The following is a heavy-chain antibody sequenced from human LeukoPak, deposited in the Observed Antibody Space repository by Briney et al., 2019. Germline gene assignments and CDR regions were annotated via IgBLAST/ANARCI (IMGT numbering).Heavy chain of an antibody. V-gene: IGHV4-39*01. CDR1: GGSISSSSYY. Sequence: PSETLSLTCTVSGGSISSSSYYWGWIRQPPGKGLEWIGSIYYSGSTYYNPSLKSRVTISVDTSKNQFSLKLSSVTAADTAAYYCASRHCSSTSCYTSWTDPWGQGTLVTVSS. J-gene: IGHJ5*02. CDR2: IYYSGST. CDR3: ASRHCSSTSCYTSWTDP. D-gene: IGHD2-2*02.